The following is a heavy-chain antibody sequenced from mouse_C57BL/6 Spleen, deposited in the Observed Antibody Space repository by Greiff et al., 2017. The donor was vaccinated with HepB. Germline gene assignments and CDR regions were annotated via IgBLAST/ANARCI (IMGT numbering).Heavy chain of an antibody. J-gene: IGHJ3*01. V-gene: IGHV5-17*01. CDR1: GFTFSDYG. Sequence: EVQLVESGGGLVKPGGSLKLSCAASGFTFSDYGMHWVRQAPEKGLEWVAYISSGSSTIYYADTVKGRFTISRDNAKNTLFLQMTSLRSEDTAMYYCARGLYGLGFAYWGQGTLVTVSA. D-gene: IGHD1-1*01. CDR3: ARGLYGLGFAY. CDR2: ISSGSSTI.